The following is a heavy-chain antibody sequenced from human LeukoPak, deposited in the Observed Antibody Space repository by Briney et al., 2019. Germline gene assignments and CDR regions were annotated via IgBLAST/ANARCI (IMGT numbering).Heavy chain of an antibody. Sequence: GGSLRLSCAASGFTFSSYAMHWVRQAPGKGLEWVAVISYDGSNKYYADSVKGRFTISRDNSKNTLYLQMNSLRAGDTAVYYCARVPAAMRYAFDIWGQGTMVTVSS. V-gene: IGHV3-30-3*01. CDR3: ARVPAAMRYAFDI. CDR2: ISYDGSNK. CDR1: GFTFSSYA. J-gene: IGHJ3*02. D-gene: IGHD2-2*01.